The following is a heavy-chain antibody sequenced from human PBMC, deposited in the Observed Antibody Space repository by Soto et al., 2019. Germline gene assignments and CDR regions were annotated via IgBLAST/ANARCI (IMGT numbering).Heavy chain of an antibody. V-gene: IGHV4-34*01. Sequence: QVQLQQWGAGLLKPSETLSLTCAVYGGSFSGYYWSWIRQPPGKGLAWIGEINHSGSTNYNPSLKSRVTISVDTSKNQFSLKLSSVTAADTAVYYCASQDIVVVVPVGLDPWGQGTLVTVSS. CDR1: GGSFSGYY. J-gene: IGHJ5*02. CDR3: ASQDIVVVVPVGLDP. CDR2: INHSGST. D-gene: IGHD2-15*01.